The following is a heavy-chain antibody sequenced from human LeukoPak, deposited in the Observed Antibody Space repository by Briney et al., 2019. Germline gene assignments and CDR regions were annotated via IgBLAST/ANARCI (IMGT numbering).Heavy chain of an antibody. V-gene: IGHV4-59*01. D-gene: IGHD6-13*01. J-gene: IGHJ4*02. Sequence: SETLSLTCTVSGGSISSYYWTWIRQPPGKGLEWIRSLYYSWSTNYNPSLKSRVTISVDTSKNQFSLKLSSVTAADTAVYYCARETFSSSWIAFDYWGQGTLVTVSS. CDR1: GGSISSYY. CDR3: ARETFSSSWIAFDY. CDR2: LYYSWST.